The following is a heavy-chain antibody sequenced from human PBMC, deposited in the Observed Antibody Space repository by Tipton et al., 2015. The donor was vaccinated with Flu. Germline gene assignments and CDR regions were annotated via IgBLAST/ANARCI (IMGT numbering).Heavy chain of an antibody. Sequence: TLSLTCTVSGGSISSYYWSWIRQPPGKGLEWIGYIYYSGSTNYNPSLKSRVTISADTSKNQFSLKLSTVTAADTAVYYCARGYFRELDYWGQGTLVTVSS. CDR2: IYYSGST. J-gene: IGHJ4*02. V-gene: IGHV4-59*01. CDR3: ARGYFRELDY. CDR1: GGSISSYY. D-gene: IGHD3-10*01.